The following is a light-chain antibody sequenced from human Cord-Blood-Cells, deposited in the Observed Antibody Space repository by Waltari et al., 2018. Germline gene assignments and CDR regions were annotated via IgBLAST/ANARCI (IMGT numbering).Light chain of an antibody. J-gene: IGKJ4*01. CDR2: GAS. Sequence: EIVFTQSPGTLSLSPGERATLSCRASQSVSSSYLAWYQQKPGQAPRLLIYGASSRATGMPDRFSGGGARTDFPLAISRLEPENFAVYYCQQYGSSRTFGGGTKVEIK. V-gene: IGKV3-20*01. CDR3: QQYGSSRT. CDR1: QSVSSSY.